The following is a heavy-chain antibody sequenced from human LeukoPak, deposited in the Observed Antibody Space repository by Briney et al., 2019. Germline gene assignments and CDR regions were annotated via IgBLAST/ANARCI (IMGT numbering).Heavy chain of an antibody. CDR1: GFTFSSYA. D-gene: IGHD3-16*01. CDR3: AKESEGASPAY. J-gene: IGHJ4*02. Sequence: GGSLRLSCAASGFTFSSYAMSWVRQAPGKGLEWVSATSYSGDGAYYADSVRGRFTASRDSPTNTYYLQMDSLRAEDTAVYYCAKESEGASPAYWGRGTLVTVSS. V-gene: IGHV3-23*01. CDR2: TSYSGDGA.